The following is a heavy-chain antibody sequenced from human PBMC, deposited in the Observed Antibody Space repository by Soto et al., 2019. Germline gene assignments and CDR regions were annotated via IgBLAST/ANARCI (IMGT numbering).Heavy chain of an antibody. CDR2: VTGSGVTT. CDR3: TKSQSGSYFAAFDI. CDR1: GDSFDTYV. J-gene: IGHJ3*02. V-gene: IGHV3-23*01. D-gene: IGHD1-26*01. Sequence: GGSLRLSCVVSGDSFDTYVINWGRQAPGKGLEWVSAVTGSGVTTWYAESIKGRFTISRDNSKNTVFLQMNSLTAEDTALYYCTKSQSGSYFAAFDIWGQGTMVTVSS.